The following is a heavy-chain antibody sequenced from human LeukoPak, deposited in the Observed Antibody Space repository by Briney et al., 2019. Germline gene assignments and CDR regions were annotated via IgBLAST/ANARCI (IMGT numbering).Heavy chain of an antibody. CDR3: ARLNGGDLGAFDL. CDR1: GFTFSSYA. Sequence: GGSLGLSCAASGFTFSSYAMHWVRQAPGKGLEWVSAISGSGGTTYYADSVKGRFTISRDNAKNSLYLQMNSLRAEDTAVYYCARLNGGDLGAFDLWGQGTLVTVSS. D-gene: IGHD2-21*02. V-gene: IGHV3-23*01. J-gene: IGHJ3*01. CDR2: ISGSGGTT.